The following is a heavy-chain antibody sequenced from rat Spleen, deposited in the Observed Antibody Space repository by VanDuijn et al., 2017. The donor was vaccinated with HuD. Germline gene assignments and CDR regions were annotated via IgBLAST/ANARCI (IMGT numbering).Heavy chain of an antibody. V-gene: IGHV5-31*01. CDR2: ISYEGSST. Sequence: EVQLVESGGGLVQPGRSLTLSCVASGLTFNNYWMTWIRQAPGKGLEWVASISYEGSSTYYGDSVKGRFTISRDNAKSTLYLQMNSLRSEDTATYYCARPGGLYVMDAWGQGASVTVSS. D-gene: IGHD1-4*01. CDR3: ARPGGLYVMDA. J-gene: IGHJ4*01. CDR1: GLTFNNYW.